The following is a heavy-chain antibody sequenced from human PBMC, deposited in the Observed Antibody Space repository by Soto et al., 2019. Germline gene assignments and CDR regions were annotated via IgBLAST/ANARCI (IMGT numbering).Heavy chain of an antibody. V-gene: IGHV3-64*01. D-gene: IGHD5-12*01. Sequence: EVQLVESGGGLVQPGGSLRLSCAASGFTFSNYAMHWVRQAPRKGLEYVSTISSNGHSTDYANSVKGRFTISRDNSMNTLYLQMGSLRAEDMALYYCARGSNGYHFDYWGQRTLVTVSS. CDR3: ARGSNGYHFDY. J-gene: IGHJ4*02. CDR2: ISSNGHST. CDR1: GFTFSNYA.